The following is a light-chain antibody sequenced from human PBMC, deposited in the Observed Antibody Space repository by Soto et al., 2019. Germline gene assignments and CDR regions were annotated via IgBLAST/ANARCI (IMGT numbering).Light chain of an antibody. V-gene: IGKV1-5*01. CDR2: DAS. J-gene: IGKJ1*01. Sequence: DIQMTQSPSTLSASVGDRVTITCRASQSISSWLAWYQQKPGKAPKLLIYDASSLESGGPSRCSGSESGTEFTLTISSVQPDDFATYFFQQYNSYSRTFGQGTKVEIK. CDR1: QSISSW. CDR3: QQYNSYSRT.